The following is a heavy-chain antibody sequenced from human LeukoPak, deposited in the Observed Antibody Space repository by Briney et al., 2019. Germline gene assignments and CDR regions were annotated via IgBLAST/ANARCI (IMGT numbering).Heavy chain of an antibody. Sequence: GGSLRLSCAASGFTFSDYYMSWIRQAPGKGLEWVSYISSSGSTIYYADSVKGRFTISRDNAKNSLYLQMNSLRAEDTAVYYCARDLNVVVPAAITGFFDYWGQGTLVTVSS. V-gene: IGHV3-11*01. CDR1: GFTFSDYY. CDR2: ISSSGSTI. D-gene: IGHD2-2*02. J-gene: IGHJ4*02. CDR3: ARDLNVVVPAAITGFFDY.